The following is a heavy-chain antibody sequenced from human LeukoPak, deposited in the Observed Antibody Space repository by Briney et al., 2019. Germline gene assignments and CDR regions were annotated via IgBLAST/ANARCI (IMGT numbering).Heavy chain of an antibody. CDR3: AREVGVPAALTYYYYGTDV. V-gene: IGHV3-33*01. Sequence: PGRSLRLSCAASGFTFSSYGMHWVRQAPGKGLEWVALIWYDGSNKYYADSVKGRFTISRDNSKNTLYLQMNSLRAEDTAVYYCAREVGVPAALTYYYYGTDVWGQGTTVTVSS. J-gene: IGHJ6*02. CDR2: IWYDGSNK. CDR1: GFTFSSYG. D-gene: IGHD2-2*01.